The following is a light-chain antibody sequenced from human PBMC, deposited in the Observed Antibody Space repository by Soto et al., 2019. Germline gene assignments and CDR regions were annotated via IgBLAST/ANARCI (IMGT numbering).Light chain of an antibody. V-gene: IGKV3-20*01. CDR2: GAS. J-gene: IGKJ2*01. Sequence: EIVLTQSPGTLSLSPGERATLSCRASQSVSSSYLAWYQQKPGQAPRLLIYGASSRATGIPDRFSGSGSGTDFTLTISRLETEDFAVDYCQQYGSSRAYTFGQGTKLEIK. CDR1: QSVSSSY. CDR3: QQYGSSRAYT.